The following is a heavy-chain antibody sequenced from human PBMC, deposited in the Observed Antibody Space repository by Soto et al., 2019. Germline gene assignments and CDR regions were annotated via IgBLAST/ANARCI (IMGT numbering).Heavy chain of an antibody. D-gene: IGHD2-2*01. CDR3: ARGQLPPPNYYYYGMDV. CDR2: INAGNGNT. CDR1: GYTFTSYA. V-gene: IGHV1-3*05. J-gene: IGHJ6*02. Sequence: QVQLVQSGAEEKKPGASVKVSCKASGYTFTSYAMHWVRQAPGQRLEWMGWINAGNGNTKYSQKFQGRVTITRDTSPSTAYRELSSLRSEDTAVYYCARGQLPPPNYYYYGMDVWGQGTTVTVSS.